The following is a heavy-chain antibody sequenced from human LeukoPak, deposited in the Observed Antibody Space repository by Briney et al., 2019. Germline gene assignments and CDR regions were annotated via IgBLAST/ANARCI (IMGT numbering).Heavy chain of an antibody. J-gene: IGHJ4*02. CDR2: IGSSSSTI. CDR3: ARGDSSGYYLDY. Sequence: GGSLRLSCAASGFTFSNYAMTWVRQAPGKGLEWVSYIGSSSSTIHYADSVKGRFTISRDNAKNSLYLQMNSLRDEDTAVYYCARGDSSGYYLDYWGQGTLVTVSS. V-gene: IGHV3-48*02. D-gene: IGHD3-22*01. CDR1: GFTFSNYA.